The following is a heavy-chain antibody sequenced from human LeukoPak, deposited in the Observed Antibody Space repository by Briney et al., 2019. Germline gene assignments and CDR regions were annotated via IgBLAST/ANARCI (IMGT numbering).Heavy chain of an antibody. CDR1: GFTVSSNY. D-gene: IGHD2-2*01. J-gene: IGHJ4*02. Sequence: PGGSPRLSCAASGFTVSSNYMNWVRQAPGKGLEWVSVIYSGGSTYYADSVKGRFTISRDNSKNTLYLQMNSLRAEDTAVYYCAKDQGSSFTIDYWGQGTLVTVSS. V-gene: IGHV3-53*01. CDR2: IYSGGST. CDR3: AKDQGSSFTIDY.